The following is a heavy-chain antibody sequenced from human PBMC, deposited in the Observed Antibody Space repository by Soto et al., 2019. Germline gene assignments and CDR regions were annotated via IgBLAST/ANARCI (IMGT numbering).Heavy chain of an antibody. CDR3: ARDFRTYSHGVDV. J-gene: IGHJ6*02. CDR1: GYPFTGPY. Sequence: GASVKVSSKASGYPFTGPYIYWVRQAPGQGLEWMGWINPSSGGTEFAEKFQGRVTVTRDTSTRTVFLELNSLTSDDTGVYFCARDFRTYSHGVDVWGQGTAVTVSS. D-gene: IGHD4-4*01. V-gene: IGHV1-2*02. CDR2: INPSSGGT.